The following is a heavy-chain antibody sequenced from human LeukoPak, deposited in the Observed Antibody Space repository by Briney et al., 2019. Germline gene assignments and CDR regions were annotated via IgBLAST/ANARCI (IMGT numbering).Heavy chain of an antibody. Sequence: SETLSLTRAVSGGSITDYHWSWIRQPPGKGLEWIGYINYSGSIDYNPSLKSRVTISVDTSKNQFSLRLTSVTAADTALYYCARFSHLWFDAFDIWGQGTMVTASS. J-gene: IGHJ3*02. D-gene: IGHD3-9*01. V-gene: IGHV4-59*01. CDR3: ARFSHLWFDAFDI. CDR1: GGSITDYH. CDR2: INYSGSI.